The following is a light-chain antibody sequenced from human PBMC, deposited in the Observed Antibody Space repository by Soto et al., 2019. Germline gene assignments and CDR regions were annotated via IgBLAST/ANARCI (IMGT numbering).Light chain of an antibody. J-gene: IGLJ1*01. CDR1: SSDVGGYNY. Sequence: QSALTQPPSASGSPGQSVTISCTGTSSDVGGYNYVSWYQQHPGKAPKFIIYDVTKRPSGVPDRFSGSKSGNTASLTVSGLQAEDEGDYYWISYAGSNFYVFGTGTKLTVL. V-gene: IGLV2-8*01. CDR2: DVT. CDR3: ISYAGSNFYV.